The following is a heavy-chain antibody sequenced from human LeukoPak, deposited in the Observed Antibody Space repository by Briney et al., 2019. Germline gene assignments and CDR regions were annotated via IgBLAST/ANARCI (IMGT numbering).Heavy chain of an antibody. V-gene: IGHV3-30-3*01. D-gene: IGHD4-17*01. CDR3: ARADYGGAFDI. J-gene: IGHJ3*02. CDR1: GFTFHSHA. Sequence: GGSLRLSCAASGFTFHSHAMTWVRQAPGKGLEWVAVISYDGSNKYYADSVKGRFTISRDNSKNTLYLQMNSLRAEDTAVYYCARADYGGAFDIWGQGTMVTVSS. CDR2: ISYDGSNK.